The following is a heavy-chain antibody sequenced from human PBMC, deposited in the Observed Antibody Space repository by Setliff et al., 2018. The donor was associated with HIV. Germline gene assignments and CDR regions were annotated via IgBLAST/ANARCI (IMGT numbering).Heavy chain of an antibody. CDR3: AKDDHGGYDLLFYFDS. D-gene: IGHD5-12*01. CDR2: VTYDGRRT. V-gene: IGHV3-30*10. Sequence: PGGSLRLSCVASGFTFRTFAMHWVRQAPGKGLEWVSGVTYDGRRTFYTDTVKGRFTISRDNTRNTIYLQMSSLRPEDTATYYCAKDDHGGYDLLFYFDSWGQGIPVTVSS. CDR1: GFTFRTFA. J-gene: IGHJ4*02.